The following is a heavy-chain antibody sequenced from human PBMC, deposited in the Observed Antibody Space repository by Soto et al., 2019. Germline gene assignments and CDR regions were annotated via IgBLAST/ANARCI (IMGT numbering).Heavy chain of an antibody. CDR2: ISWNSGSI. CDR1: GFTLDDYA. CDR3: AKDISRTTVTTNYYYYYMDV. J-gene: IGHJ6*03. V-gene: IGHV3-9*01. D-gene: IGHD4-4*01. Sequence: GGSLRLSCAVSGFTLDDYAMHWVRQAPGKGLEWVSGISWNSGSIGYADSVKGRFTISRDNAKNSLYLQMNSLRAEDTALYYCAKDISRTTVTTNYYYYYMDVCGKGTTVTVSS.